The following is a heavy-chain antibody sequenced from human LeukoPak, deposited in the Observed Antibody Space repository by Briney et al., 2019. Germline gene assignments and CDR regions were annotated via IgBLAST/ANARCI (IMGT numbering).Heavy chain of an antibody. Sequence: PGGSLRLSCVVSGFSFSSYEMNWFRRTPGKRLEWVAYINSGYSVHYADSVKGRFTISRDNARDSLFLQMNSLRAEDTAVYYCARSLSGYITDPFFDQWGQGTLVTVSS. CDR2: INSGYSV. J-gene: IGHJ4*02. V-gene: IGHV3-48*03. CDR3: ARSLSGYITDPFFDQ. CDR1: GFSFSSYE. D-gene: IGHD5-12*01.